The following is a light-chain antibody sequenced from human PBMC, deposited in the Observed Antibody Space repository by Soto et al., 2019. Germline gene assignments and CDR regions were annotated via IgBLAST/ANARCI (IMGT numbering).Light chain of an antibody. CDR3: QQNNNYWT. Sequence: DIQMTQSPSTLSASVGDRVTITCRASPSMSSWLAWYPPKPWKAPKLLIYKASSLESGVSSMFSVGACATYFPTTIRRLTHDYSATDDYQQNNNYWTFCPLTKVDIK. CDR2: KAS. CDR1: PSMSSW. V-gene: IGKV1-5*03. J-gene: IGKJ1*01.